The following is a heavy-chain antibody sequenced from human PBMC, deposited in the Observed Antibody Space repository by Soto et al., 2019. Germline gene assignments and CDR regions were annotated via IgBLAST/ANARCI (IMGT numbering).Heavy chain of an antibody. Sequence: GASVKVSCKASGGTFSSYAISWVRQAPGQGLEWMGGIIPIFGTANYAQKFQGRVTITADESTSTAYMELSSLRSEDTAVYYCARVTGYSSSWYYYYGMDVWGQGTTVTVSS. V-gene: IGHV1-69*13. CDR2: IIPIFGTA. J-gene: IGHJ6*02. CDR3: ARVTGYSSSWYYYYGMDV. CDR1: GGTFSSYA. D-gene: IGHD6-13*01.